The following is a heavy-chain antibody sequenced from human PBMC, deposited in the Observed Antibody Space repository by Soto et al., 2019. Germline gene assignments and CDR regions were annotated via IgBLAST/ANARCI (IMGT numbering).Heavy chain of an antibody. CDR1: GFTFRNYA. J-gene: IGHJ6*02. D-gene: IGHD1-7*01. CDR2: ISDSGDNT. V-gene: IGHV3-23*01. Sequence: GGSLRLSCAASGFTFRNYAMSWVRQAPGKGLEWVSAISDSGDNTYYADSIKGRFTISRDNSKNTLYLHMNSLRADDTAVYYCGPGNSAVYSMDVWGQGTTVTVSS. CDR3: GPGNSAVYSMDV.